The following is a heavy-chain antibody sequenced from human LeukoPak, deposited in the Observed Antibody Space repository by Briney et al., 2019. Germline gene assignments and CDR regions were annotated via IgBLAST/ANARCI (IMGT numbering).Heavy chain of an antibody. V-gene: IGHV1-18*01. CDR1: GYTFTSYG. CDR2: ISAYNGNT. D-gene: IGHD6-19*01. J-gene: IGHJ4*02. Sequence: ASVKVSCKASGYTFTSYGISWVRQAPGQGLEWMGWISAYNGNTNYAQKLQGRVTMTTDTSTSTAYMELRSLRSDDTAVYYCASTLSSGWDDPFDYWGQGTLVTVPS. CDR3: ASTLSSGWDDPFDY.